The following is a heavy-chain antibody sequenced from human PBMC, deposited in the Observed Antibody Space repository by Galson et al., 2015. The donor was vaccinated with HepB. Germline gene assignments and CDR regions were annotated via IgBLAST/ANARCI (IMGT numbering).Heavy chain of an antibody. J-gene: IGHJ6*02. CDR3: AKHGMDV. Sequence: SLRLSCAASGFTFSSYGMHWVRQAPGKGLEWVAVISYDGSNKYYADSVKGRFTISRDNSKNTLYLQMNSLRAEDTAVYYCAKHGMDVWGQGTTVTVSS. V-gene: IGHV3-30*18. CDR2: ISYDGSNK. CDR1: GFTFSSYG.